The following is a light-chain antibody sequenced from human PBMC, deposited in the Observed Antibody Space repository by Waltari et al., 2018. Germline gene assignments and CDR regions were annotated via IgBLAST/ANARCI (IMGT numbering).Light chain of an antibody. V-gene: IGKV3-15*01. Sequence: EIVMTQSPAALSVSPGERATLSCRASQYISNNLAWYQHEPGQPPRLLISGASTRATGVPARFSGSGSGTEFSLTISSLQSEDSAIYFCQQYNTWPPSTFGQGTKLEIK. J-gene: IGKJ2*02. CDR3: QQYNTWPPST. CDR1: QYISNN. CDR2: GAS.